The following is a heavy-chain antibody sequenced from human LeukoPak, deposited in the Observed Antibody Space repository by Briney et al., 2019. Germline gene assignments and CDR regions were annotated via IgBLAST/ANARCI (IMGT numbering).Heavy chain of an antibody. CDR3: TTEQVTRIVVVTITGFDP. CDR1: GFTFSNAW. Sequence: PGGSLRLSCAASGFTFSNAWMSWVRQAPGKGLEWVGRIESKTDGGTTDYAAPVKGRFTISRDDLKNTLYLQMNSLKTEDTAVYYCTTEQVTRIVVVTITGFDPWGQGTLVTVSS. CDR2: IESKTDGGTT. V-gene: IGHV3-15*04. J-gene: IGHJ5*02. D-gene: IGHD2-21*02.